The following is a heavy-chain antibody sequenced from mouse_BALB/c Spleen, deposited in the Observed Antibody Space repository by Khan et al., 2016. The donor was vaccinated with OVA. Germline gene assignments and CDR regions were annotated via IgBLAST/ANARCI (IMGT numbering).Heavy chain of an antibody. J-gene: IGHJ1*01. CDR3: ARNRWGYFDV. CDR2: IWSGGNT. Sequence: QVQLKESGPGLVQPSQSLSITCTVSGFSLTSYGVHWVRQSPGKGLEWLGVIWSGGNTDYNATFISRLSISKDNSKSQVFFKMKSLQANDTAIFYCARNRWGYFDVWGAGTTVTVSS. V-gene: IGHV2-2*02. D-gene: IGHD2-3*01. CDR1: GFSLTSYG.